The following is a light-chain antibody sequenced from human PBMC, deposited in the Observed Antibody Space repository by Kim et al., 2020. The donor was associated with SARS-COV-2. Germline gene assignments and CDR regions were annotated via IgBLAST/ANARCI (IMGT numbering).Light chain of an antibody. CDR3: QSADSSGTHWV. J-gene: IGLJ3*02. Sequence: SYELTQPPSVSVSPGQTARITCSGDALPKQYAYWYQQKPGQAPVLVIYKDSERPSGIPERFPGSSSGTTVTLTISGVQAEDEADYYCQSADSSGTHWVFGGGTQLTVL. CDR2: KDS. CDR1: ALPKQY. V-gene: IGLV3-25*03.